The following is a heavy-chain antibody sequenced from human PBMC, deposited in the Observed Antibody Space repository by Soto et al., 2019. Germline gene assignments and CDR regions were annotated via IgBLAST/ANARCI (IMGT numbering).Heavy chain of an antibody. CDR3: ARGGVTGEVQAYYYGMEV. CDR2: IYYSGST. CDR1: GGSISSYY. Sequence: SETLSLTCTVSGGSISSYYWSWIRQPPGKGLEWIGYIYYSGSTNYNPSLKSRVTISVDTSKKQFSLKLSSVTAEDTAVYYCARGGVTGEVQAYYYGMEVWGQGATVTVSS. V-gene: IGHV4-59*01. D-gene: IGHD1-20*01. J-gene: IGHJ6*02.